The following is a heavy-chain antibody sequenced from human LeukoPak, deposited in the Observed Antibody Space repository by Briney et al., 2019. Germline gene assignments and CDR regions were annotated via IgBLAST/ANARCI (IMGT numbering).Heavy chain of an antibody. Sequence: GRSLRLSCAASGFTFSSYGMHWVRQAPGKGLEWVAVISYDGSNKYYADSVEGRFTISRDNSKNTLYLQMNSLRAEDTAVYYCANNQYPLVVVPAAIDYWGQGTLVTVSS. CDR1: GFTFSSYG. CDR3: ANNQYPLVVVPAAIDY. J-gene: IGHJ4*02. D-gene: IGHD2-2*01. V-gene: IGHV3-30*18. CDR2: ISYDGSNK.